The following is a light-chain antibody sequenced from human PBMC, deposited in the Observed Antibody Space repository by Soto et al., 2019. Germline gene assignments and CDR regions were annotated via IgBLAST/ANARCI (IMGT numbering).Light chain of an antibody. J-gene: IGKJ4*01. V-gene: IGKV1-39*01. CDR1: QSISSY. CDR2: AAS. Sequence: EIQMTQSPSSLSASVGDRVTITCXASQSISSYLNWYQQKPGKAPKLLIYAASSLQSGVPSRFSGSGSGTDFTLTISSLQPEDFATYYCQQSYSTPLTFGGGTKVDIK. CDR3: QQSYSTPLT.